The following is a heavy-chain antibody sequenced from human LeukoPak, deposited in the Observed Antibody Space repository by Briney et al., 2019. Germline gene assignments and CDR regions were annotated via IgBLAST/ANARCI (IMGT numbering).Heavy chain of an antibody. CDR1: GFIFGNYA. J-gene: IGHJ4*02. Sequence: GGSLRLSCSASGFIFGNYAMSWFRQAPGKGLEWVGFIRSNAYGGTTDYAASVKGRLTISRDDSKSIAYLQMNSLKTEDTAVYYCTRGPREFCSGGSCYGKRFDYWGQGTLVTVSS. D-gene: IGHD2-15*01. CDR3: TRGPREFCSGGSCYGKRFDY. CDR2: IRSNAYGGTT. V-gene: IGHV3-49*03.